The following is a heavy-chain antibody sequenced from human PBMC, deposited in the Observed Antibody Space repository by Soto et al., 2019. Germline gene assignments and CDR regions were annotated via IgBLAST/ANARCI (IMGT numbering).Heavy chain of an antibody. V-gene: IGHV5-10-1*01. CDR3: ARFYDFWSGSNDAFDI. CDR1: GCSFTSCG. D-gene: IGHD3-3*01. J-gene: IGHJ3*02. Sequence: PGEPLAISCKSYGCSFTSCGIRLVRQIPGKGLEWMGRIDPSDSYTNYSPSFQGHVTISADKSISTAYLQWSRLKASDTAMYYCARFYDFWSGSNDAFDIWGQGKMVTVSS. CDR2: IDPSDSYT.